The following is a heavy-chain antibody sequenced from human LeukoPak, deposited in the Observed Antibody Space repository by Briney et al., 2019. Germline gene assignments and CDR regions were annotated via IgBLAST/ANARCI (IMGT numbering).Heavy chain of an antibody. Sequence: SETLSLTCIVSGGSISGYFWSWIRQPPGKGLEWIGFIYYSGSTNYNPSLKSRVTISVDTSKNQFSLKLSSVTAADTAVYYCARGGYYYDSSGYSNWGQGTLVTVSS. CDR2: IYYSGST. J-gene: IGHJ4*02. CDR3: ARGGYYYDSSGYSN. V-gene: IGHV4-59*12. CDR1: GGSISGYF. D-gene: IGHD3-22*01.